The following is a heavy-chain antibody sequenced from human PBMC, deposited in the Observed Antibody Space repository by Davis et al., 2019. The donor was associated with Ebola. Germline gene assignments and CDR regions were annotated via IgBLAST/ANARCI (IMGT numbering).Heavy chain of an antibody. CDR3: ASAVRTSSWAYYYYYGMDV. V-gene: IGHV3-30*03. CDR1: GFTFSSYG. Sequence: GGSLRLSCAASGFTFSSYGMHWVRQAPGKGLEWVAVISYDGSNKYYADSVKGRFTISRDNSKNTLYLQMNSLRAEDTAVYYCASAVRTSSWAYYYYYGMDVWGQGTTVTVSS. J-gene: IGHJ6*02. CDR2: ISYDGSNK. D-gene: IGHD6-13*01.